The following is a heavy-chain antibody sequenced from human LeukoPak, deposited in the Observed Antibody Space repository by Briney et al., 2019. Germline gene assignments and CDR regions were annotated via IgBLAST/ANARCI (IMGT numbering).Heavy chain of an antibody. Sequence: GGSLRLSCAASGFSVSSNYMSWVRQAPGKGLECVSVIYSGGSTYYADSVKGRFTISRDNSKNTLYLQMNSLRAEDTAVYYCARKTDSSGSGDYWGQGTLVTVSS. CDR2: IYSGGST. CDR3: ARKTDSSGSGDY. V-gene: IGHV3-53*01. D-gene: IGHD3-22*01. J-gene: IGHJ4*02. CDR1: GFSVSSNY.